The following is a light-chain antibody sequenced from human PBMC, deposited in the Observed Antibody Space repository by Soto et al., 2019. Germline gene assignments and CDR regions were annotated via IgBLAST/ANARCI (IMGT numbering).Light chain of an antibody. CDR2: AVT. CDR3: SSYTSSTIVI. J-gene: IGLJ2*01. CDR1: SSYNY. V-gene: IGLV2-14*01. Sequence: QSALTQPASVSGSPGQSITISCSGISSYNYVSSYQQHPGTAPKLMIYAVTSRPSGVPNPFSGSKSGNTASLTISGLQAEDEGDYYFSSYTSSTIVIFVGGTKVTVL.